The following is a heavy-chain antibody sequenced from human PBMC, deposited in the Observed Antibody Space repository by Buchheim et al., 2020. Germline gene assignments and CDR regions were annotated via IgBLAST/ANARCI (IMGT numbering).Heavy chain of an antibody. V-gene: IGHV3-21*01. D-gene: IGHD6-19*01. CDR3: ARVDSSGWYSLDYYYMDV. Sequence: EVQLVESGGGLVKPGGSLRLSCAASGFTFSTYNINWVRQAPGKGLEWVSSIRNSGSDIYYADSVKGRFTISRDNAKNSLYLQMNSLRAEDTGVYYCARVDSSGWYSLDYYYMDVWGKETT. J-gene: IGHJ6*03. CDR2: IRNSGSDI. CDR1: GFTFSTYN.